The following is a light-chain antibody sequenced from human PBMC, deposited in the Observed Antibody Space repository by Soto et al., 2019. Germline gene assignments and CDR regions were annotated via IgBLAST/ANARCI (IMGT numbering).Light chain of an antibody. CDR3: QQYGSSPPIT. Sequence: EIVLTQSPGTLSLSPGEGATLSCRASQSVSSSYLAWYQQKPGQAPRLLIYGASSRATGIPDRFSGSGSGTDFTLTISRLEPEAFAVYYCQQYGSSPPITFGQGTRLEMK. CDR1: QSVSSSY. CDR2: GAS. J-gene: IGKJ5*01. V-gene: IGKV3-20*01.